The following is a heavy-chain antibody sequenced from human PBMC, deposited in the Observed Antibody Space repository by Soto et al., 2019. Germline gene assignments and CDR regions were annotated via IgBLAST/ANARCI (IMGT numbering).Heavy chain of an antibody. CDR1: GGSISSYY. CDR3: ARGVFGYYYMDV. J-gene: IGHJ6*03. V-gene: IGHV4-59*01. Sequence: SETLSLTCTVSGGSISSYYWSWIRQPPGKGLEWIGYIYYSGSTNYNPSLKSRVTISVDTSKNQFSLKLSSVTAADTAVYYCARGVFGYYYMDVWGKGTTVTVSS. D-gene: IGHD3-10*02. CDR2: IYYSGST.